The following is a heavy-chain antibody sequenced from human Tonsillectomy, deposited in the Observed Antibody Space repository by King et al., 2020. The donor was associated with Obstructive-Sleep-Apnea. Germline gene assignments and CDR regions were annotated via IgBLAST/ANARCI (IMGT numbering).Heavy chain of an antibody. J-gene: IGHJ6*02. CDR2: IGTAGDT. CDR1: GFTFSSYD. Sequence: VQLVESGGGLVQPGGSLRLSCAASGFTFSSYDMHWVRQATGKGLEWVSAIGTAGDTYYPGSVKGRFTISRENAKNSLYLQMNSLRAGDTAVYNCARGSSSWYKEYSGMDVWGQGTTVTVSS. D-gene: IGHD6-13*01. CDR3: ARGSSSWYKEYSGMDV. V-gene: IGHV3-13*01.